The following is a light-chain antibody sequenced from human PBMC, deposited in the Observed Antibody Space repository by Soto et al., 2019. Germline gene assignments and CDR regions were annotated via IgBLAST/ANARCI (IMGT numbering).Light chain of an antibody. J-gene: IGKJ4*01. Sequence: EIMLTQSPGTLSVSPGETVTLVCRASQSVSVYLAWYQQKSGHPPRLLIHAASDRATGVPARFSGSGSGTEFSLPISSLQSEDFGTYYCQQYKDWPPLTFGGGTRVDIK. CDR2: AAS. V-gene: IGKV3-15*01. CDR1: QSVSVY. CDR3: QQYKDWPPLT.